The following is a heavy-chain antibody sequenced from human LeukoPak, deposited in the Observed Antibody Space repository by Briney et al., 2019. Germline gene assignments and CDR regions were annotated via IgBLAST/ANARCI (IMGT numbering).Heavy chain of an antibody. CDR1: GGSISSSSYY. CDR2: IYYSGST. D-gene: IGHD3-3*01. Sequence: SETLSLTCTVSGGSISSSSYYWGWIRQPPGKGLEWIGSIYYSGSTYYNPSLKSRVTISADTSKNQFSLKLSSVTAADTAVYYCARRITASHFDYWGQGTLVTVSS. V-gene: IGHV4-39*01. J-gene: IGHJ4*02. CDR3: ARRITASHFDY.